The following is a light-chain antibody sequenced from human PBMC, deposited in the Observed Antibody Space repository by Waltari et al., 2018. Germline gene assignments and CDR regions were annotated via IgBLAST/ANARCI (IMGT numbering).Light chain of an antibody. Sequence: QSALTQPRSVSGSPGQSVTISCPGPSSDVGGSDSVSWYQHHPGKAPKLMICDVTKRPSGVPDRFSGSKSGNTASLTISGLQAEDEADYYCCSYAGSYTHVVFGGGTKLTVL. J-gene: IGLJ2*01. CDR1: SSDVGGSDS. V-gene: IGLV2-11*01. CDR3: CSYAGSYTHVV. CDR2: DVT.